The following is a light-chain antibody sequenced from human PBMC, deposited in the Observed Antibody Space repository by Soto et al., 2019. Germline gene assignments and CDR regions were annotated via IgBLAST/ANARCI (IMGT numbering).Light chain of an antibody. V-gene: IGKV3-15*01. CDR1: QSVSST. CDR2: GAS. Sequence: EIVMAQSPATLSVSPGEAATLSCRPIQSVSSTLAWYQQTPGQAPRLLIYGASTRATGIPARFSGSGSGTEFTLTISSLQSEDFAVYYCQQYNTWPVFGGGTKVEI. CDR3: QQYNTWPV. J-gene: IGKJ4*01.